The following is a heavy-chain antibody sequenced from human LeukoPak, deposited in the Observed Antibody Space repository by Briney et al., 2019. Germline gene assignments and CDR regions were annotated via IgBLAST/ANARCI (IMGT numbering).Heavy chain of an antibody. CDR2: ISYDGSNK. D-gene: IGHD3-10*01. Sequence: GGSLRLSCAASGFTFSSYGMHWVRQAPGKGLEWVAVISYDGSNKYYADSVKGRFTISRDNSKNTLYLQMNSLRAEDTAVYYCAKGRGYYYGSGSPHDAFDIWGQGTMVTVSS. J-gene: IGHJ3*02. CDR1: GFTFSSYG. V-gene: IGHV3-30*18. CDR3: AKGRGYYYGSGSPHDAFDI.